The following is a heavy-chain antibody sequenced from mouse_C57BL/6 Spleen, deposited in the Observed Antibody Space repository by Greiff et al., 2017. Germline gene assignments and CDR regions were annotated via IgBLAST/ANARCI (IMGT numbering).Heavy chain of an antibody. Sequence: VQLQQSGPELVKPGASVKISCKASGYAFSSSWMNWVKQRPGKGLEWIGRIYPGDGDTNYNGKFKGKATLTADKSSSTAYMQLSSLTAEDSAVYFCARIRQGYWGQGTTLTVAS. J-gene: IGHJ2*01. D-gene: IGHD3-2*01. CDR2: IYPGDGDT. CDR1: GYAFSSSW. CDR3: ARIRQGY. V-gene: IGHV1-82*01.